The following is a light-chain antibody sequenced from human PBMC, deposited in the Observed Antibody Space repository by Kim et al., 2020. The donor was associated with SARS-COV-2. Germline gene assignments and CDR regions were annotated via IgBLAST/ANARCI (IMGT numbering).Light chain of an antibody. V-gene: IGKV3-11*01. Sequence: LSLSPGESATLSCRASQSVSTSLAWYQQKPGQAPRLLMYDASNRATGIPARFSRSGSGTVFILTISSLEPEDFAVYFCQQRSDWPTFGGGTKLEI. CDR1: QSVSTS. CDR2: DAS. CDR3: QQRSDWPT. J-gene: IGKJ4*01.